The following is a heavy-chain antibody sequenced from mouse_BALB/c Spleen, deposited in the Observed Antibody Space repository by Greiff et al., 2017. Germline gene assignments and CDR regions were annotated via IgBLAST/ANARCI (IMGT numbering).Heavy chain of an antibody. Sequence: EVQRVESGGGLVKPGGSLKLSCAASGFTFSDYYMYWVRQTPEKRLEWVATISDGGSYTYYPDSVKGRFTISRDNAKNNLYLQMSSLKSEDTAMNYCARAMITKAMDYWGQGTSVTVSS. V-gene: IGHV5-4*02. D-gene: IGHD2-4*01. CDR3: ARAMITKAMDY. CDR1: GFTFSDYY. CDR2: ISDGGSYT. J-gene: IGHJ4*01.